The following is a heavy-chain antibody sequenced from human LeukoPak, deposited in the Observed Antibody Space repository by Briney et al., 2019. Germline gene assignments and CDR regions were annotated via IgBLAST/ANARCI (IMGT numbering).Heavy chain of an antibody. CDR2: ITSTSAYI. V-gene: IGHV3-21*01. D-gene: IGHD2-8*02. CDR3: AWVIEAHPVVWAAGF. J-gene: IGHJ4*02. CDR1: VFPFNTYS. Sequence: PGGPLRLSCATPVFPFNTYSVNRGPQTPGKGLERVSSITSTSAYIFYADSVKGRFTISRDNDENSLYLQMNSLRVDDTAVYYCAWVIEAHPVVWAAGFWGQGTLVTVSS.